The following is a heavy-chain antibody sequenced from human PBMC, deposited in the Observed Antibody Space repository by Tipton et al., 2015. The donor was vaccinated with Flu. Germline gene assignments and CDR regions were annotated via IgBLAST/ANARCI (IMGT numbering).Heavy chain of an antibody. J-gene: IGHJ4*02. CDR1: GGSINGFY. D-gene: IGHD1-1*01. Sequence: TLSLTCSVSGGSINGFYWSWIRQPAGKGLEWIGRIHSSGNTNYNPSLKSRVTMSADTSKNQFSLSMRSVTVADTAVYYCTRQLEAATRSSSWGQGTLVTVSS. CDR2: IHSSGNT. V-gene: IGHV4-4*07. CDR3: TRQLEAATRSSS.